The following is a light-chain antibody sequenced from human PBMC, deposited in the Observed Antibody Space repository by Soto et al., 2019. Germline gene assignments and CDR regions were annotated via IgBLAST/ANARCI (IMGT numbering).Light chain of an antibody. CDR3: QQANSFPLT. J-gene: IGKJ4*01. V-gene: IGKV1-5*03. CDR2: QAS. Sequence: DMRRTQSPSTRSGSVGYRITIRCQASQSTSSYLAWYQQKPGKAPKLLIYQASSLENGVPSRFSGSGSGTEFTLTISSLQPEDFATYYCQQANSFPLTFAGGTKVDIK. CDR1: QSTSSY.